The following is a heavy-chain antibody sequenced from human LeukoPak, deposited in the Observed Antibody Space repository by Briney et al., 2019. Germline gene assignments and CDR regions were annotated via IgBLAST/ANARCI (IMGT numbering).Heavy chain of an antibody. CDR1: GGTFSSYA. CDR2: IIPILGMT. D-gene: IGHD3-22*01. V-gene: IGHV1-69*04. J-gene: IGHJ6*02. Sequence: SVKVSCRASGGTFSSYAITWVRQAPGQGLEWVGRIIPILGMTTYAQKFQGRVTITADKSTSTAYMELSSLRSDDTAVYYCARTNYYDSSGYQGAGTYYYGMDVWGPGTTVTVSS. CDR3: ARTNYYDSSGYQGAGTYYYGMDV.